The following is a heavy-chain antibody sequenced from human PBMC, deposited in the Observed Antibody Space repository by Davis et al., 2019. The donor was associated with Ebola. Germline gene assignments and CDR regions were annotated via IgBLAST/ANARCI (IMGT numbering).Heavy chain of an antibody. J-gene: IGHJ6*03. D-gene: IGHD3-10*01. CDR3: VRDYGRGWSSFYYYMDV. Sequence: GESLKISCAASGFTFSSYSMNWVRQAPGKGLEWVSYISDRGLTKYYSDSVKGRFTISRDNAENSLYLEMNSLRAEDTAVYYCVRDYGRGWSSFYYYMDVWGQGTLVTVSS. CDR1: GFTFSSYS. CDR2: ISDRGLTK. V-gene: IGHV3-48*04.